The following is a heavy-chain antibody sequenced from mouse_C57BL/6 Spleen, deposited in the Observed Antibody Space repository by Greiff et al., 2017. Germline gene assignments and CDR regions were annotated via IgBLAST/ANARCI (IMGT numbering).Heavy chain of an antibody. CDR2: IYPGSGST. CDR3: ARAHYDYDGGFAY. Sequence: VQLQQPGAELVKPGASVKMSCKASGYTFTSYWITWVKQRPGQGLEWIGDIYPGSGSTNYNEKFKSKATLTVDTSSSTAYMQLSSLTSEDSAVYYCARAHYDYDGGFAYWGQGTLVTVSA. D-gene: IGHD2-4*01. V-gene: IGHV1-55*01. CDR1: GYTFTSYW. J-gene: IGHJ3*01.